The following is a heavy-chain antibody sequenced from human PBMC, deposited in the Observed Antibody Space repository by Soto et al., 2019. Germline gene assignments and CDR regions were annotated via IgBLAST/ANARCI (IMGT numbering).Heavy chain of an antibody. CDR2: ISYDGSNK. J-gene: IGHJ4*02. D-gene: IGHD3-22*01. Sequence: AGGSLRLSCAASGFTFSSYGMHWVRQAPGKGLEWVAVISYDGSNKYYADSVKGRFTISRDNSKNTLYLQMNSLRAEDTAVYYCAKGAPNSSGYYYHDYWGQGTLVTVSS. V-gene: IGHV3-30*18. CDR3: AKGAPNSSGYYYHDY. CDR1: GFTFSSYG.